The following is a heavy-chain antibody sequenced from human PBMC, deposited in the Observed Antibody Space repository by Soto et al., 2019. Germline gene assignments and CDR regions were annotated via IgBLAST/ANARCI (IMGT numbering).Heavy chain of an antibody. D-gene: IGHD6-19*01. Sequence: GGSLRLSCAASGFTVSSNYMSWVRQAPGKGLEWVSVIYSGGSTYYADSVKGRFTISRDNSKNTLYLQMNSLRAEDTAVYYCARLYTAVAGRGDWFDPWGQGTLVTVSS. J-gene: IGHJ5*02. V-gene: IGHV3-66*02. CDR1: GFTVSSNY. CDR2: IYSGGST. CDR3: ARLYTAVAGRGDWFDP.